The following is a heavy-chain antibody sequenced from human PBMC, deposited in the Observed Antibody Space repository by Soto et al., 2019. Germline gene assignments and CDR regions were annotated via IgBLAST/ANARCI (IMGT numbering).Heavy chain of an antibody. V-gene: IGHV3-7*01. Sequence: GGSLRLSCAASGFTFSNYWMNWVRQAPGKGLEWVANIKQDGSEKYYVDFVKGRFTISRDNAKNSLYLQMNSLRAEDTAVYYCARVAVREYSSGWTEIDYWGQGTLVTVSS. CDR3: ARVAVREYSSGWTEIDY. D-gene: IGHD6-19*01. CDR1: GFTFSNYW. J-gene: IGHJ4*02. CDR2: IKQDGSEK.